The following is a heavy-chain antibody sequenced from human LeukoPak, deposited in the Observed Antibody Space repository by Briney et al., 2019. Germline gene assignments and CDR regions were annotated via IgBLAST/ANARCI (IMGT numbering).Heavy chain of an antibody. V-gene: IGHV4-39*01. J-gene: IGHJ4*02. D-gene: IGHD6-6*01. CDR3: ARHGEYSSSPAWAPFDY. Sequence: SETLSLTCTVSGGSISSSSYYWGWIRQPPGKGLEWIGSIYYSGNTYYNPSLKSRVTISVDTSKNQFSLKLSSVTAADTAVYYCARHGEYSSSPAWAPFDYWGQGTLVTVSS. CDR1: GGSISSSSYY. CDR2: IYYSGNT.